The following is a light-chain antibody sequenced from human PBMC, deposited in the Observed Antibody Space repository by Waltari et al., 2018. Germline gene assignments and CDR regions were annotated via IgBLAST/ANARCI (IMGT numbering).Light chain of an antibody. Sequence: QSALTQPRSVSGSPGQSVTISCTGTSNDVGGYNDVSWYQQPPDKAPKLIIYDINKWPSGVPDRFSGSKSGNTASLTISGLQAEDEADYYCCSYVGSNTYWVFGGGTKLTVL. J-gene: IGLJ3*02. V-gene: IGLV2-11*02. CDR2: DIN. CDR3: CSYVGSNTYWV. CDR1: SNDVGGYND.